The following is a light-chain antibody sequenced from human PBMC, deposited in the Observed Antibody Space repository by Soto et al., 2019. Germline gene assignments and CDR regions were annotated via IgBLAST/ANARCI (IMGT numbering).Light chain of an antibody. CDR1: RSDVGGYNY. Sequence: QSALTQPRSVSGSPGQSVTISCTGTRSDVGGYNYVSCNKQHPGKAPKLIIYDVSKRPSGAPNRFTGSKSGNPASLPIFGLKAEDEVDYSGCSYAGSYPYALGIGTKVTVL. CDR2: DVS. J-gene: IGLJ1*01. CDR3: CSYAGSYPYA. V-gene: IGLV2-11*01.